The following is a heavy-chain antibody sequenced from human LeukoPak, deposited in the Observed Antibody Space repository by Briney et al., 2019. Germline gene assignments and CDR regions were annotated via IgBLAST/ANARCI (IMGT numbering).Heavy chain of an antibody. D-gene: IGHD4-17*01. CDR2: INPNSGGT. J-gene: IGHJ3*02. V-gene: IGHV1-2*02. CDR1: GYTFTGYY. CDR3: ARDRNLYGDYWAFDI. Sequence: GASVKVSCKASGYTFTGYYMHWVRQAPGQGLEWMGWINPNSGGTNYAQKFQGRVTMTRDTSISTAYMELSRLRSDDTAVYYCARDRNLYGDYWAFDIWGQGTMVTVPS.